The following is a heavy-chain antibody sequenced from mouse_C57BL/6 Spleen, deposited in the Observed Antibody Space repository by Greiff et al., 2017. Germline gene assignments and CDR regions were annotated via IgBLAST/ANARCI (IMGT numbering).Heavy chain of an antibody. V-gene: IGHV5-17*01. J-gene: IGHJ4*01. D-gene: IGHD2-4*01. CDR1: GFTFSDYG. CDR2: ISSGSSTI. Sequence: EVQLQESGGGLVKPGGSLKLSCAASGFTFSDYGMHWVRQAPEKGLEWVAYISSGSSTIYYADTVKGRFTISRDNAKNTLFLQMTSLRSEDTAMYYCANMITTMDYYAMDYWGQGTSVTVSS. CDR3: ANMITTMDYYAMDY.